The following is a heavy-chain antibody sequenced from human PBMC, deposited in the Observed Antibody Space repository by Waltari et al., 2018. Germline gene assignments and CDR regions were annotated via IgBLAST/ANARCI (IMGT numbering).Heavy chain of an antibody. CDR2: VRGDGRS. D-gene: IGHD2-15*01. CDR3: ARDRGRGLFLDT. J-gene: IGHJ5*02. V-gene: IGHV4-4*02. CDR1: GDSMSSTDC. Sequence: QLQLQESGPGLVKPSGPLSLSCAVSGDSMSSTDCWSWVRLSPQKGLEWIGQVRGDGRSNYSPSLASRLTVSLDTSNNQFSLTLTSATAADTAVYYCARDRGRGLFLDTWGPGILVTVSP.